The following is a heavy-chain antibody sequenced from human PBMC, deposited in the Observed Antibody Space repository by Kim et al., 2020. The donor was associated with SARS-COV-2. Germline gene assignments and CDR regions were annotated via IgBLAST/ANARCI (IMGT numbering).Heavy chain of an antibody. V-gene: IGHV1-69*13. D-gene: IGHD6-13*01. CDR2: IIPIFGTA. J-gene: IGHJ5*02. Sequence: SVKVSCNVSGGTFSSYAISWVRQAPGQGLEWMGGIIPIFGTANYAQKFQGRVTITADESTSTAYMELSSLRSEDTAVYYCARDPGIARDGWFDPWGQGTLVTVSS. CDR3: ARDPGIARDGWFDP. CDR1: GGTFSSYA.